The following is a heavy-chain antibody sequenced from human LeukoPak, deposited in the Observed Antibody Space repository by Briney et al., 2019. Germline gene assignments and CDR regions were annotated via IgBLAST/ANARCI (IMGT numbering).Heavy chain of an antibody. V-gene: IGHV3-21*01. CDR3: AGDYEGNLAFDI. Sequence: GWSLRLSCAASGFSFSNCSMNWVRQARGKGLDWVSSISSSSTYIYYADSLEGRFTISRDNVRNSLYLQMNSLRAEDTAVYYCAGDYEGNLAFDIWGQGTMVTVSS. D-gene: IGHD4-23*01. J-gene: IGHJ3*02. CDR1: GFSFSNCS. CDR2: ISSSSTYI.